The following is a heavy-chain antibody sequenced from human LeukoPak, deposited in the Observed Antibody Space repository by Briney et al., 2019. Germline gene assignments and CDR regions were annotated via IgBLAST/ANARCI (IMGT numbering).Heavy chain of an antibody. Sequence: GGSLRLSCAASGFTFSSYWMHWVRQAPGKGLVWVSRINSDGSSTSYADSVKGRFTISRDNAKNTLYLQMNSLRAEDTAVYYCARCKGGWSDHFYGMDVWGQGTTVTVSS. CDR2: INSDGSST. D-gene: IGHD6-19*01. V-gene: IGHV3-74*01. J-gene: IGHJ6*02. CDR1: GFTFSSYW. CDR3: ARCKGGWSDHFYGMDV.